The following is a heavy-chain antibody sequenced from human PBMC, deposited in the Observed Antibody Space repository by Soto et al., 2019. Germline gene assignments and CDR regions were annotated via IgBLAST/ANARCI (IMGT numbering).Heavy chain of an antibody. Sequence: ASVKVSCKASGYTFTSYGISWVRQAPGQGLEWMGWISAYNGNTNYAQKLQGRVTMTTDTSTSTAYMELRSLRSDDTAVYYCARDFPSLGLIRAAAGMVEDYWGQGTLVTVSS. CDR3: ARDFPSLGLIRAAAGMVEDY. CDR1: GYTFTSYG. V-gene: IGHV1-18*01. CDR2: ISAYNGNT. J-gene: IGHJ4*02. D-gene: IGHD6-13*01.